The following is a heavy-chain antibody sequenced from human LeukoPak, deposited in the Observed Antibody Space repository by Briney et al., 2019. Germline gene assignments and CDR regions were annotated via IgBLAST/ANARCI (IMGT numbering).Heavy chain of an antibody. CDR1: GGSFSGYY. CDR2: INHSGSI. J-gene: IGHJ4*02. V-gene: IGHV4-34*01. D-gene: IGHD2-15*01. Sequence: SETLSLTCAVYGGSFSGYYWSWIRQPPGKGLEWIGEINHSGSINYNPSLKSRVTISIDASKDQFSLKLSSVTAADTAVYYCASPDCSGGSCQSGVFGYWGQGTLVTVSS. CDR3: ASPDCSGGSCQSGVFGY.